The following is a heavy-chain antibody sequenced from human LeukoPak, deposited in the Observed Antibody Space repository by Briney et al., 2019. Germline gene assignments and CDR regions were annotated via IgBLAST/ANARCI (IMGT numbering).Heavy chain of an antibody. Sequence: AASVKVSCKASGYTFTSYGISWVRQAPGQGLEWMGWISAYNGNTSYAQKLQGRVTMTTDTSTSTAYMELRSLRSDDTAVYYCARDRGNWGYYYGMDVWGQGTTVTVSS. J-gene: IGHJ6*02. D-gene: IGHD7-27*01. CDR3: ARDRGNWGYYYGMDV. CDR1: GYTFTSYG. V-gene: IGHV1-18*01. CDR2: ISAYNGNT.